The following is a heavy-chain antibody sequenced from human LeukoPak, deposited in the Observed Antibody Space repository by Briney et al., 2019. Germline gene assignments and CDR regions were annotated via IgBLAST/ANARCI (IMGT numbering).Heavy chain of an antibody. CDR1: GFSLSGYA. J-gene: IGHJ6*02. CDR2: ISYDEINK. V-gene: IGHV3-30-3*01. Sequence: AGGSLRLSCAASGFSLSGYAVHWVRQAPGKGLEWVAVISYDEINKYYADSVKGRFTISRDNSKNTLYLQINSLRGEDTAVYYCARVGGSYYYYAMDVWGQGTTVTVSS. D-gene: IGHD2-15*01. CDR3: ARVGGSYYYYAMDV.